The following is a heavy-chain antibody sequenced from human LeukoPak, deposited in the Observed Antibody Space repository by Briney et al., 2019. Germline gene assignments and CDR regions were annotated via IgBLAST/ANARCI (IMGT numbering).Heavy chain of an antibody. CDR1: GFTFSSYA. J-gene: IGHJ4*02. V-gene: IGHV3-23*01. D-gene: IGHD6-19*01. Sequence: GGSLRLSCAASGFTFSSYAMSWVRQAPGERLEWVSAISGSGGSTYYADSVKGRFTISRDNSKNTLYLQMNSLRAEDTAVYYCAKDTGQWLVWYYFDYWGQGTLVTVSS. CDR3: AKDTGQWLVWYYFDY. CDR2: ISGSGGST.